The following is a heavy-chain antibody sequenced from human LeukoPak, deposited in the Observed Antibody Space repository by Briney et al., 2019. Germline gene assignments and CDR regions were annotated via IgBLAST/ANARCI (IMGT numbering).Heavy chain of an antibody. D-gene: IGHD6-19*01. V-gene: IGHV1-69*04. Sequence: GSSVKVSCKASGGTFSSYAISWVRQAPGQGLEWMGRIIPILGIANYAQKFQGRVTITADKSTSTAYMELSSLRSEDTAVYYCARFPRDSSGWRDAFDIWGQGTMVTVSS. J-gene: IGHJ3*02. CDR1: GGTFSSYA. CDR2: IIPILGIA. CDR3: ARFPRDSSGWRDAFDI.